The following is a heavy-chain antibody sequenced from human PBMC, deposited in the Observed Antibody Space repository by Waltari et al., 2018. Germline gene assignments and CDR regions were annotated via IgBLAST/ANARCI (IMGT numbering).Heavy chain of an antibody. Sequence: QVQLQESGPGLVKPSETLSLTSTVSGGSISSYYWSWIPQHHGKGLEWIGYIYTSGSTNYNPSLKSRVTISVDTSKNQFSLKLSSVTAADTAVYYCATTTVTTPLYYYYYMDVWGKGTTVTVSS. D-gene: IGHD4-17*01. J-gene: IGHJ6*03. V-gene: IGHV4-4*09. CDR3: ATTTVTTPLYYYYYMDV. CDR2: IYTSGST. CDR1: GGSISSYY.